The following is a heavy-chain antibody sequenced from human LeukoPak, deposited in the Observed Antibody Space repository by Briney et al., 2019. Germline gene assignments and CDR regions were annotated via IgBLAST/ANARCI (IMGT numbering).Heavy chain of an antibody. CDR3: AKDGAAAGTDRFDY. Sequence: PGGSLRLSWAASGFTLDDYAMHWVRQAAGKGLEWVSGISWNSGSIGYADSVKGRFTISRDNAKNSLYLQMNSLRAEDTALYYCAKDGAAAGTDRFDYWGQGTLVTVSS. CDR2: ISWNSGSI. V-gene: IGHV3-9*01. CDR1: GFTLDDYA. D-gene: IGHD6-13*01. J-gene: IGHJ4*02.